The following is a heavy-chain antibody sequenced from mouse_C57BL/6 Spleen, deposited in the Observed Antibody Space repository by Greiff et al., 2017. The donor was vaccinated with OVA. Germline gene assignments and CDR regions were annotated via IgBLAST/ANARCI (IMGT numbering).Heavy chain of an antibody. Sequence: VQLQQSGAELVRPGASVTLSCKASGYTFTDYEMHWVKQTPVHGLEWIGAIDPETGGTAYNQKFKGKAILTADKSSSTAYMELRSLTSEDSAVYYCTREVTTVVATRWYFDVWGTGTTVTVAS. V-gene: IGHV1-15*01. J-gene: IGHJ1*03. CDR2: IDPETGGT. CDR1: GYTFTDYE. D-gene: IGHD1-1*01. CDR3: TREVTTVVATRWYFDV.